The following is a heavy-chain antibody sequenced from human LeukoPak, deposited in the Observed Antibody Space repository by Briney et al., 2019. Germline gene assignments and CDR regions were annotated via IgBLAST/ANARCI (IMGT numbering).Heavy chain of an antibody. J-gene: IGHJ4*02. Sequence: RAGGSLRLSCAASGFTFDDYGMSWVRQAPGKGLEWVSGINWNGGSTGYADSVKGRFTISRDNAKNSLYLQMNSLRAEDTALYHCARDTYSSSWLWGNDYWGQGTLVTVSS. CDR1: GFTFDDYG. V-gene: IGHV3-20*01. D-gene: IGHD6-13*01. CDR2: INWNGGST. CDR3: ARDTYSSSWLWGNDY.